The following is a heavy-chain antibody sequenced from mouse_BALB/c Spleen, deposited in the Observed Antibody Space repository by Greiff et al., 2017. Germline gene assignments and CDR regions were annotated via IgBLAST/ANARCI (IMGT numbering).Heavy chain of an antibody. Sequence: EVMLVESGGGLVKPGGSLKLSCAASGFTFSSYTMSWVRQTPEKRLEWVATISSGGSYTYYPDSVKGRFTISRDNAKNTLYLQMSSLKSEDTAMYYCTRDRGQLGLHYYAMDYWGQGTSVTVSS. CDR1: GFTFSSYT. D-gene: IGHD3-2*01. V-gene: IGHV5-6-4*01. CDR3: TRDRGQLGLHYYAMDY. J-gene: IGHJ4*01. CDR2: ISSGGSYT.